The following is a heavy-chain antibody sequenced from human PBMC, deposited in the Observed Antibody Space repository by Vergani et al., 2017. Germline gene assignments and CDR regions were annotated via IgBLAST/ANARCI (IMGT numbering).Heavy chain of an antibody. D-gene: IGHD2-15*01. J-gene: IGHJ4*02. CDR1: GYSFTSHW. V-gene: IGHV5-51*01. CDR2: IDPGDSDT. Sequence: EVQLVQSGAEVKKPGESLKISCKGSGYSFTSHWIGWVRQMPGKGLGWMGIIDPGDSDTLHSPSFQGQVTISADKSISTAYLQWSSLKASDTAIYYCAALYCRGGICPIEYRGQGTLVTVSP. CDR3: AALYCRGGICPIEY.